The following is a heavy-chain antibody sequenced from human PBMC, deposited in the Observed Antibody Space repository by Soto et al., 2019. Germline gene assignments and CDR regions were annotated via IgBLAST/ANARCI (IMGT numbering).Heavy chain of an antibody. V-gene: IGHV3-74*01. CDR3: ARDSTTYSSSWQDAFDI. Sequence: GGSLRLSCAASGFTFSSYWMHWVRQAPGKGLVWVSRINSDGSSTSYADSVKGRFTISRDNAKNTLYLQMSSLRAEDTAVYYCARDSTTYSSSWQDAFDIWGQGTMVTV. CDR1: GFTFSSYW. CDR2: INSDGSST. J-gene: IGHJ3*02. D-gene: IGHD6-13*01.